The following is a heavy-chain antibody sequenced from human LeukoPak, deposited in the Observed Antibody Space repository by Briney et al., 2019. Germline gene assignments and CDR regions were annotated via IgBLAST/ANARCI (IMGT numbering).Heavy chain of an antibody. V-gene: IGHV3-23*01. CDR3: AKGGHHFNPFYN. CDR2: IHAGGSDP. CDR1: EFTFSTSP. J-gene: IGHJ4*02. Sequence: GGSLRLSCAVSEFTFSTSPMAWVRQAPGKGLEWVSSIHAGGSDPFCADSVQSRCIISRDNSKNTLSLQLSNLRAEDTAIYFCAKGGHHFNPFYNWGQGTLVTISS.